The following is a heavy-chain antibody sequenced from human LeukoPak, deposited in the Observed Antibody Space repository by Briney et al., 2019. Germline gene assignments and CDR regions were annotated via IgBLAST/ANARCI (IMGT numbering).Heavy chain of an antibody. Sequence: GGSLRLSCVGSGFTFSNYAMSWVLQAPGKGLEWVSVISGSGTITQYADTAKGRFTISRDNSKNTLNLQMNSLGADDTAVYFCAKGCTSGNCDASRWFDPWGQGTLVTVSS. J-gene: IGHJ5*02. CDR3: AKGCTSGNCDASRWFDP. V-gene: IGHV3-23*01. CDR2: ISGSGTIT. D-gene: IGHD2-2*01. CDR1: GFTFSNYA.